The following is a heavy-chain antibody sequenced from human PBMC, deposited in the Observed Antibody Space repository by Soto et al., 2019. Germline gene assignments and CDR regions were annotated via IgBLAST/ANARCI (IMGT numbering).Heavy chain of an antibody. CDR1: GGSISSYY. Sequence: PSETLSLTCTVSGGSISSYYWSWIRQPPGKGLEWIGYIYYSGSTNYNPSLKSRVTISVDTSKNQFSLKLSSVTAADTAVYYCARADYVWGSYRLRGQGTLVTVSS. D-gene: IGHD3-16*02. V-gene: IGHV4-59*01. J-gene: IGHJ4*02. CDR2: IYYSGST. CDR3: ARADYVWGSYRL.